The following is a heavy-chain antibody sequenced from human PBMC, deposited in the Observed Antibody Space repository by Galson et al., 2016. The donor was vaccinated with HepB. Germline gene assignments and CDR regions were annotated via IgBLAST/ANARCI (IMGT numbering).Heavy chain of an antibody. CDR1: GFTFSSYA. CDR2: IGGSGGST. CDR3: ARDAYSSSFVYWFDP. V-gene: IGHV3-23*01. J-gene: IGHJ5*02. Sequence: LRLSCAASGFTFSSYAMSWVRQAPGKGLEWVSVIGGSGGSTYYADSVKGRFTISRDDSKNTLYLQMNSLRAEDTAVYYCARDAYSSSFVYWFDPWGQGTLVTVPS. D-gene: IGHD6-13*01.